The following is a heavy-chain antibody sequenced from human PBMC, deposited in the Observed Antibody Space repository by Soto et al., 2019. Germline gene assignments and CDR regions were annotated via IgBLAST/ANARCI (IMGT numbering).Heavy chain of an antibody. CDR1: GGSISSGDYY. CDR3: ARDALRFGWFDP. CDR2: IYYSGST. D-gene: IGHD3-3*01. V-gene: IGHV4-30-4*01. Sequence: SETLSLTCTVSGGSISSGDYYWSWIRQPPGKGLEWIGYIYYSGSTYYNPSLKSRVTISVDTSKNQFSLKLSSVTAADTAVYYCARDALRFGWFDPWGQGTLVTVSS. J-gene: IGHJ5*02.